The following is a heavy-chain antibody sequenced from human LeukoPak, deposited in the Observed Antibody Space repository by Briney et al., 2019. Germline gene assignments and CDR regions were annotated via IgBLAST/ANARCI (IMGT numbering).Heavy chain of an antibody. D-gene: IGHD3-16*01. CDR2: IDVNSGDT. CDR3: ARYIGGSGWC. J-gene: IGHJ4*02. V-gene: IGHV1-2*06. Sequence: ASVKVSCKASGYTFTGSYVHWVRQAPGQGLEWMGRIDVNSGDTYLAQKFQGRVTLTRDTSISTDYLELSSLNSDDSAVYYCARYIGGSGWCWGQGALVTVSS. CDR1: GYTFTGSY.